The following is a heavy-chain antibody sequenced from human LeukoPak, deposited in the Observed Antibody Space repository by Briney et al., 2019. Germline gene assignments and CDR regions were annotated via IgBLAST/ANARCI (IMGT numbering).Heavy chain of an antibody. Sequence: GGSLRLSCAASGSTFSNYAMHWVRQAPGKGLEWVAVISYDGSNKYYADSVKGRFTISRDNSKNTLYLQMNSLRAEDTAVYYCARDRGENWFDPWGQGTLVTVSS. V-gene: IGHV3-30-3*01. CDR3: ARDRGENWFDP. CDR1: GSTFSNYA. CDR2: ISYDGSNK. J-gene: IGHJ5*02. D-gene: IGHD2-21*01.